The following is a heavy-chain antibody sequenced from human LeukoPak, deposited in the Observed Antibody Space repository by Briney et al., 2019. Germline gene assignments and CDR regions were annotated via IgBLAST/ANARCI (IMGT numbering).Heavy chain of an antibody. Sequence: GRSLRLSCAASGFTFSSYGMHWVRQAPGKGLEWVAFIRYDGSNKYYADSVKGRFTISRDNSKNTLYLQMNSLRAEDTAVYYCAKDHLTLVGATACGYWGQGTLVTVSS. CDR3: AKDHLTLVGATACGY. CDR1: GFTFSSYG. J-gene: IGHJ4*02. D-gene: IGHD1-26*01. V-gene: IGHV3-30*02. CDR2: IRYDGSNK.